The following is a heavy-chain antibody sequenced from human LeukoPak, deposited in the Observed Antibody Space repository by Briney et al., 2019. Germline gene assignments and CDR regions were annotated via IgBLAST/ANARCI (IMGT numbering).Heavy chain of an antibody. Sequence: PGGSLRLSCAASGFTFSNYGMYWVRQAPGKGLEWVSFITHDGTLQFYAGSVRGRFTISRDSSKNKIFLQMNSLGAEDTAIYYCARDSRGWILDSWGLGTLVTVSS. CDR3: ARDSRGWILDS. CDR1: GFTFSNYG. V-gene: IGHV3-30*19. CDR2: ITHDGTLQ. J-gene: IGHJ4*02. D-gene: IGHD5-12*01.